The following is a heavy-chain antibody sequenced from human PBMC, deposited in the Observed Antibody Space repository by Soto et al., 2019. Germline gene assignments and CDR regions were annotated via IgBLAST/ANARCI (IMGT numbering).Heavy chain of an antibody. J-gene: IGHJ3*02. V-gene: IGHV1-69*13. CDR1: GGTFSSYA. CDR2: IIPIFGTA. Sequence: SVKVSCKASGGTFSSYAISWVRQAPGQGLEWMGGIIPIFGTANYAQKFQGRVTITADESTSTAYMELSSLRSEDTAVYYCARVYYYGSGSSKAYDAFDIWGQGTMVTVS. D-gene: IGHD3-10*01. CDR3: ARVYYYGSGSSKAYDAFDI.